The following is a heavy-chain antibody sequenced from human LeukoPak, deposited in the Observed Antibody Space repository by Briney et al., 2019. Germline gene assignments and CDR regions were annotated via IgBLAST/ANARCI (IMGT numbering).Heavy chain of an antibody. Sequence: PSETLSLTCTVSGGSISSSSYYWGWIRQPPGKGLEWIGSIYYSGSTYYNPSLKSRVTISVDTSKNQFSLKLSSVTAADTAVYYCARGCSSSWYDVMSGFDPWGQGTLVTVSS. J-gene: IGHJ5*02. CDR3: ARGCSSSWYDVMSGFDP. D-gene: IGHD6-13*01. V-gene: IGHV4-39*07. CDR1: GGSISSSSYY. CDR2: IYYSGST.